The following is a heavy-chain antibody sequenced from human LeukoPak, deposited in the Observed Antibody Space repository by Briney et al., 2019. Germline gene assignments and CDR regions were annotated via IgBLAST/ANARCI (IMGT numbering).Heavy chain of an antibody. CDR2: ISWDGSST. Sequence: GGSLRLSCAASGFTFDDYTMHWVRQVPGKGLEWVSFISWDGSSTYYVDSVKGRFIISRDNRKNSLYLQMNSLRTEDTALYYCVKDRSTSGVSEFDCWGQGTLVTVSS. CDR3: VKDRSTSGVSEFDC. D-gene: IGHD1-1*01. J-gene: IGHJ4*02. CDR1: GFTFDDYT. V-gene: IGHV3-43*01.